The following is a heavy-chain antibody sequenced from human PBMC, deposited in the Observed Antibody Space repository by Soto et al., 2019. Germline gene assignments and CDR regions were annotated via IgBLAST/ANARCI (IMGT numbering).Heavy chain of an antibody. V-gene: IGHV1-3*01. CDR1: GYTFTSFG. D-gene: IGHD2-8*02. J-gene: IGHJ1*01. Sequence: ASVKVSFKASGYTFTSFGVHWVRQAPGQRPEWMGWINGANGNTKYSEKFQGRVSITGDTSASTAYMELSALGSEDTAVYYCAIGYCNGAVCYPGFFQHRGQGSLVPGSS. CDR3: AIGYCNGAVCYPGFFQH. CDR2: INGANGNT.